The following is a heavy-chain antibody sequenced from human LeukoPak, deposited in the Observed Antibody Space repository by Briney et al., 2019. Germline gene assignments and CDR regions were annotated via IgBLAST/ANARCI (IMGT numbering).Heavy chain of an antibody. CDR3: AKDVLLWFGELLSRFDY. V-gene: IGHV3-7*03. J-gene: IGHJ4*02. D-gene: IGHD3-10*01. Sequence: GGSLRLSCAAFGFTFRSYWMTWVRQAPGKGLEWVANIKPDESEKYYMDSVKGRFTISRDNSKNTLYLQMNSLRAEDTAVYYCAKDVLLWFGELLSRFDYWGQGTLVTVSS. CDR2: IKPDESEK. CDR1: GFTFRSYW.